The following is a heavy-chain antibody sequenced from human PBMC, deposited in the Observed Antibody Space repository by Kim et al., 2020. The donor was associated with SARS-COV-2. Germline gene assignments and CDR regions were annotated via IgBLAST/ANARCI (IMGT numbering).Heavy chain of an antibody. V-gene: IGHV1-18*01. J-gene: IGHJ6*02. CDR1: GYTFSKHD. Sequence: ASVKVSCKASGYTFSKHDITWVRQAPGQGLEWMAWISVYNGGTKYAQKFQGRLTMTTDTSTSTAYMELRSLRTDDTALYYCARAVGWTYGIYYPGMDVWGQGTTVTVSS. CDR2: ISVYNGGT. D-gene: IGHD1-7*01. CDR3: ARAVGWTYGIYYPGMDV.